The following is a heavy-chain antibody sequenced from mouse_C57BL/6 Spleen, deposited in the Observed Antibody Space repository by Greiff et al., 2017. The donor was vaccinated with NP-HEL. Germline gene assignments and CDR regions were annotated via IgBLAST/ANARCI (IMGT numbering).Heavy chain of an antibody. D-gene: IGHD3-3*01. J-gene: IGHJ1*03. CDR3: AKGDVGYFDV. CDR2: IYPRSGNT. V-gene: IGHV1-81*01. Sequence: QVQLKQSGAELARPGASVKLSCKASGYTFTSYGISWVKQRTGQGLEWIGEIYPRSGNTYYNEKFKGKATLTADKSSSTAYMELRSLTSEDSAVYFCAKGDVGYFDVWGTGTTVTVSS. CDR1: GYTFTSYG.